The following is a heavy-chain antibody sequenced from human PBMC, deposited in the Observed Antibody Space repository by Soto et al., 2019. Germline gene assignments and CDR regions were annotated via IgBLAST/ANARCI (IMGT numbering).Heavy chain of an antibody. V-gene: IGHV3-23*01. D-gene: IGHD6-13*01. CDR3: ARPSLQAAGTY. CDR2: ISDGGGNT. CDR1: GFSFSTYA. J-gene: IGHJ4*02. Sequence: EVQLLELGGGLVQPGGSLRLSCVASGFSFSTYAMSWVRQATGKGLEWVAAISDGGGNTDYADSVKGRFTISRDNSQNTVYLQQNSLRAEDTAIYYCARPSLQAAGTYWGQGTRVTVSS.